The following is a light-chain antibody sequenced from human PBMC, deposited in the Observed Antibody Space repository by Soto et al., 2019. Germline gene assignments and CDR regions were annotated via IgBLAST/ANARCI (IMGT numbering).Light chain of an antibody. V-gene: IGKV2-30*01. CDR3: MQGSGVPRT. CDR2: EVS. Sequence: DVVITQSPLSLPVTLGQPASISCSASQSLVYRDGNNHLNWCQQRPGQAPRRLIDEVSNRDSDVPDRFGASGPGTDITLHISRVGAEDVGVYYCMQGSGVPRTFGQGTKVDIK. J-gene: IGKJ1*01. CDR1: QSLVYRDGNNH.